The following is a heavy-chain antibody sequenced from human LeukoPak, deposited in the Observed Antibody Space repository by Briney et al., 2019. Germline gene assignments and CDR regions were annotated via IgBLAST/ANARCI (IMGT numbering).Heavy chain of an antibody. CDR3: ARGGPTTSFDL. D-gene: IGHD4-11*01. CDR1: GGSISSYY. V-gene: IGHV4-59*01. J-gene: IGHJ2*01. Sequence: ESSETLSLTCTVSGGSISSYYWSWIRRPPGKGLEWIGYIYYSGSTNYNPSLKSRVTISVDTSKNQFSLKLSSVTAADTAVYYCARGGPTTSFDLWGRGTLVTVSS. CDR2: IYYSGST.